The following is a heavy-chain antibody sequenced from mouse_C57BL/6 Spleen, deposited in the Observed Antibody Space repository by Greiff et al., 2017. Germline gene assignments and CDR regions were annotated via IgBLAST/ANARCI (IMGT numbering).Heavy chain of an antibody. D-gene: IGHD3-2*02. CDR1: GYAFSSSW. J-gene: IGHJ3*01. CDR3: ARPGSGYPAWFAY. V-gene: IGHV1-82*01. CDR2: IYPGDGDT. Sequence: VQLQQSGPELVKPGASVKISCKASGYAFSSSWMNWVKQRPGKGLEWIGRIYPGDGDTNYNGKFKGKATLTADKSSSTAYMQLSSLTSEDSAVYFWARPGSGYPAWFAYWGQGTLVTVSA.